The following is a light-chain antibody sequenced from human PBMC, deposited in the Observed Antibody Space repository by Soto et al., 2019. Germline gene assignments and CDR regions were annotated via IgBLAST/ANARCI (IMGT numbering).Light chain of an antibody. V-gene: IGLV1-44*01. CDR2: TDY. CDR1: SSNIGTYT. CDR3: GAWDNNLSAGV. J-gene: IGLJ1*01. Sequence: QPVLTQPPSASGTPGQRVTISCSGTSSNIGTYTVNWYQQLPGTAPKLLIYTDYQRPSGVPDRFSGSKSGTSASLAINGLHSEDEADYYCGAWDNNLSAGVFGSGTKLTVL.